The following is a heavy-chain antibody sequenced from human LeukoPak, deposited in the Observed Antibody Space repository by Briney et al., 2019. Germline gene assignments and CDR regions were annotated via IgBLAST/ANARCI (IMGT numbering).Heavy chain of an antibody. J-gene: IGHJ5*02. D-gene: IGHD5-18*01. V-gene: IGHV4-59*08. CDR2: IYYSGST. CDR1: GGSISGYY. CDR3: ARTDVDTAIGWWFDP. Sequence: SETLSLTCTVSGGSISGYYWIWIRQPPGKGLEWIGYIYYSGSTNYNPSLKSRVIISVDTSKNQFSLKLSSVTAADTAVYYCARTDVDTAIGWWFDPWGQGTLVTVSS.